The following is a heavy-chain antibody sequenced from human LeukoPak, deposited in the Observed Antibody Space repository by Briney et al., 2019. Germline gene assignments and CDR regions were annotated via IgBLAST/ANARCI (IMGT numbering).Heavy chain of an antibody. CDR3: ARDRFGWMDV. Sequence: GGSLRLSCETSGVTFSSFWMSWVRQAPGKGLEWVANINGGGSEKYYVESVKGRFTISRDDAKQSVHLQMNSLRAEDSAVYYCARDRFGWMDVWGKG. J-gene: IGHJ6*03. V-gene: IGHV3-7*01. CDR1: GVTFSSFW. CDR2: INGGGSEK. D-gene: IGHD6-19*01.